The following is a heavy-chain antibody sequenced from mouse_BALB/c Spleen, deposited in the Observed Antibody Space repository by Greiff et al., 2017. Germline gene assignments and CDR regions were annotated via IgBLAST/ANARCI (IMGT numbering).Heavy chain of an antibody. CDR1: GFNIKDTY. V-gene: IGHV14-3*02. D-gene: IGHD2-4*01. CDR2: IDPANGNT. Sequence: EVKLMESGAELVKPGASVKLSCTASGFNIKDTYMHWVKRRPEQGLEWIGRIDPANGNTKYDPKFQGKATITADTSSNTAYLQLSSLTSEDTAVYYCARDPYDYDGDYFDYWGQGTTLTVSS. J-gene: IGHJ2*01. CDR3: ARDPYDYDGDYFDY.